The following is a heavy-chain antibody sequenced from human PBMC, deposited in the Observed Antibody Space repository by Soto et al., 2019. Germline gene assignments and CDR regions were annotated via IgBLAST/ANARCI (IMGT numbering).Heavy chain of an antibody. CDR2: ISGSGGST. J-gene: IGHJ4*02. Sequence: EVQLLESGGGLVQPGGSLRLYCAASGFTFSSYAMSWVRQAPGKGLEWVSAISGSGGSTYYADSVKGRFTISRDNSKNTLYLQMNSLRAEDTAVYYCAKVAGYCSGGSCYSRAYYFDYWGQGTLVTVSS. CDR1: GFTFSSYA. V-gene: IGHV3-23*01. D-gene: IGHD2-15*01. CDR3: AKVAGYCSGGSCYSRAYYFDY.